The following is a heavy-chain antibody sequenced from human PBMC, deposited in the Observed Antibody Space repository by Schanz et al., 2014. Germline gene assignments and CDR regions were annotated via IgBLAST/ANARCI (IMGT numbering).Heavy chain of an antibody. CDR1: GYTFTSYG. D-gene: IGHD2-21*01. J-gene: IGHJ4*02. V-gene: IGHV1-18*01. CDR2: MQPDNGKA. CDR3: TRGFDCGDR. Sequence: QVQLVQSGAEVKKPGASVKVSCKASGYTFTSYGINWVRQAPGQGLEWMGWMQPDNGKAHYAEKFQGRVAMTTDTSTSTGYMELRSQRSDDTDFYYCTRGFDCGDRWGQGTLVIVSS.